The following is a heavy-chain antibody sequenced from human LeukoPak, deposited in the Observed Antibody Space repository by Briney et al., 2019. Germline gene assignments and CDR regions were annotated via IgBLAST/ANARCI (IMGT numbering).Heavy chain of an antibody. CDR3: AKAHHGDYFFYFDY. V-gene: IGHV3-23*01. CDR1: GFTFSSYA. CDR2: ISGSGGST. Sequence: PGGSLRLPCAASGFTFSSYAMSWVRQAPGKGLEWVSAISGSGGSTYYADSVKGRFTISRDNSKNTLYLQMNSLRAEDTAVYYCAKAHHGDYFFYFDYWGQGTLVTVSS. J-gene: IGHJ4*02. D-gene: IGHD4-17*01.